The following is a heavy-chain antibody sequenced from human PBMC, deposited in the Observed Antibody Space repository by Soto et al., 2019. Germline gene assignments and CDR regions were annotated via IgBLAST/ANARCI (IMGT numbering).Heavy chain of an antibody. J-gene: IGHJ5*02. Sequence: GESLKISCNGSGYIFTSYWIGWVRQMPGKGLEWMGIIYPGDSDTRYSPSFQGQVTISADKSISTAYLQWSSLKASDTAMYYCARRQAMVRGGDWFDPWGQGTLVTVSS. D-gene: IGHD3-10*01. CDR1: GYIFTSYW. CDR3: ARRQAMVRGGDWFDP. CDR2: IYPGDSDT. V-gene: IGHV5-51*01.